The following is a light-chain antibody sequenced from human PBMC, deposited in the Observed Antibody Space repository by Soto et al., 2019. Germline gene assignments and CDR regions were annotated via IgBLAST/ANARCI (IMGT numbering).Light chain of an antibody. CDR1: QSVFSN. CDR2: GAS. J-gene: IGKJ1*01. CDR3: QQYNNWWT. V-gene: IGKV3-15*01. Sequence: EMVMTQSPATLSVSPGETVTLSCRASQSVFSNLAWYQQKPGQAPRLLIYGASTRATGIPARFSGSGSGTEFTLTITSLLSEDFAVYYCQQYNNWWTFGQGTKVDIK.